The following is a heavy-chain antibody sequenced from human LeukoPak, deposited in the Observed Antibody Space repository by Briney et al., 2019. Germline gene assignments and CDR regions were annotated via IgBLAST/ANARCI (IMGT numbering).Heavy chain of an antibody. D-gene: IGHD3-22*01. CDR3: AREAGYYYDSSGRRSDY. CDR2: IYTSGST. CDR1: GGSICSGSYY. Sequence: TPSQTLSLTCTVSGGSICSGSYYWSWIRQPAGKGLEWIGRIYTSGSTNYNPSLKSRVTISVDTSKNQFSLKLSSVAAADTAVYYCAREAGYYYDSSGRRSDYWGQGTLVTVSS. J-gene: IGHJ4*02. V-gene: IGHV4-61*02.